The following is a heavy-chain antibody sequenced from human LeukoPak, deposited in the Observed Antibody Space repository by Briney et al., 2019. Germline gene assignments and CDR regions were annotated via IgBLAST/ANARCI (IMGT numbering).Heavy chain of an antibody. CDR2: IYHGGNT. CDR1: GGSISSYY. CDR3: ASYCSTTSCPFDY. D-gene: IGHD2-2*01. Sequence: SETLSLTCTVSGGSISSYYWSWIRQPPGKGLEWIGYIYHGGNTYYNPSLKSRVTISVDKSKNQFSLRLTSVTAADAAVYYCASYCSTTSCPFDYWGQGTLVTVSS. J-gene: IGHJ4*02. V-gene: IGHV4-59*12.